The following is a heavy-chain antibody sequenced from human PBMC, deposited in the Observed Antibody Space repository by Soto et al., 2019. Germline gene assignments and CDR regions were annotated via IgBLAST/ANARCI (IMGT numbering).Heavy chain of an antibody. Sequence: SETLSLTCTVSGGSISSGGYYWSWIRQHPGKGLEWIGYIYYSGSTYYNPSLKSRVTISVDTSKNQFSLKLSSVTAADTAVYYCARDRHGDYVGDNWFDPWGQGTLVTVSS. CDR3: ARDRHGDYVGDNWFDP. V-gene: IGHV4-31*03. J-gene: IGHJ5*02. CDR2: IYYSGST. D-gene: IGHD4-17*01. CDR1: GGSISSGGYY.